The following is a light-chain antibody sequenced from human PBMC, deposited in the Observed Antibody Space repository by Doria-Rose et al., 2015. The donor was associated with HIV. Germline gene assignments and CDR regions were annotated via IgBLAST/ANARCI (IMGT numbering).Light chain of an antibody. CDR2: DGS. V-gene: IGKV3-20*01. CDR3: HQYGTSWT. CDR1: QSFSSTY. Sequence: EIVLTQSPGTLSLSPGERATLSCRASQSFSSTYLAWYQQKSGQAPSLLIYDGSTRATGIPGRFSASGSGTDFTLTINRLEPEDFALYYCHQYGTSWTFGQGTKVEI. J-gene: IGKJ1*01.